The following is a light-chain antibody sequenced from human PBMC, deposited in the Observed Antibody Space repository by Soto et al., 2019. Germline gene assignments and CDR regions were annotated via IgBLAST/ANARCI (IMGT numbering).Light chain of an antibody. CDR1: SSDPDDYDY. J-gene: IGLJ1*01. CDR3: SSYTSTSSTDV. Sequence: QSALTQPASVSGSPGQSITISCIGTSSDPDDYDYVSWYQQQPGRAPKLMIYDVNYRPSGVSNRFSGSKSGNTASLTISGLQAEDEGDYYCSSYTSTSSTDVFGSGTKLTVL. V-gene: IGLV2-14*03. CDR2: DVN.